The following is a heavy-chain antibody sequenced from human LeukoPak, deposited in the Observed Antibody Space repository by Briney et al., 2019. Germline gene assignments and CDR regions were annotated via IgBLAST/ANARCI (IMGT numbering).Heavy chain of an antibody. D-gene: IGHD5-24*01. J-gene: IGHJ4*02. CDR2: ISWNSGSI. V-gene: IGHV3-9*01. CDR1: GFTFDDYA. Sequence: GRSLRLSCAASGFTFDDYAMHWVRQAPGKGLEGVSGISWNSGSIGYADSVKGRFTISRDNAKNSLYLQMNSLRAEDTALYYCARGVRKWLQFSYFDYWGQGTLVTVSS. CDR3: ARGVRKWLQFSYFDY.